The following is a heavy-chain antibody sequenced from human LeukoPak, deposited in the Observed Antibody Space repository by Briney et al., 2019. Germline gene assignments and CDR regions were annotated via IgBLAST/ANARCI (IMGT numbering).Heavy chain of an antibody. J-gene: IGHJ5*02. CDR1: GCSISSYY. V-gene: IGHV4-4*07. D-gene: IGHD3-10*01. CDR3: ARDLVYYYGSGPLEWFDP. CDR2: IYTSGST. Sequence: SETLSLTCTVSGCSISSYYWHWIRQPAGKGLEWIGRIYTSGSTNYNSSIKIRVTMSVDTSKNQFSLKLSSGTSADTAVYYCARDLVYYYGSGPLEWFDPWGQGTLVTVSS.